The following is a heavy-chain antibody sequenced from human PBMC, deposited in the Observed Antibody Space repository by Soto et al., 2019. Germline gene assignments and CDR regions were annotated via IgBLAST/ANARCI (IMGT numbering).Heavy chain of an antibody. CDR1: GGSISSGDYY. Sequence: SETLSLTCAVSGGSISSGDYYWSWIRQPPGKGLEWIGYIYYSGSTYYNPSLKSRVTISVDTSKNQFSLKLSSVTAADTAVYYCARVVGNSSGPQYYYYYGMDVWGQGTTVTV. V-gene: IGHV4-30-4*01. D-gene: IGHD3-22*01. CDR2: IYYSGST. J-gene: IGHJ6*02. CDR3: ARVVGNSSGPQYYYYYGMDV.